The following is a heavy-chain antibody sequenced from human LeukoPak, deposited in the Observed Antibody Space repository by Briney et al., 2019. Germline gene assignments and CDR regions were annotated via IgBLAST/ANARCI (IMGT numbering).Heavy chain of an antibody. D-gene: IGHD3-22*01. J-gene: IGHJ3*02. Sequence: PSETLSLTCTVSGGSISSYYWSWTRQPAGKGLEWIGRIYTSGSTNYNPSLKSRVTMSVDTSKNQFSLKLSSVTAADTAVYYSARSGYYDSSGYYAGAFDIWGQGTMVTVSS. CDR3: ARSGYYDSSGYYAGAFDI. CDR2: IYTSGST. CDR1: GGSISSYY. V-gene: IGHV4-4*07.